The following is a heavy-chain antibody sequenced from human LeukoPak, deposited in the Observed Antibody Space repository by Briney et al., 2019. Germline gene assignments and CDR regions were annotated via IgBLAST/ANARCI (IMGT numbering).Heavy chain of an antibody. CDR1: GFTFSSYA. D-gene: IGHD3-16*01. CDR2: ISYDGSNK. CDR3: AKAVTPSDELDY. V-gene: IGHV3-30*04. J-gene: IGHJ4*02. Sequence: GGTLRLSCAASGFTFSSYAMHWVRQAPGKGLEWVAVISYDGSNKYYADSVKGRFTISRDNSKNTLYLQMNSLRAEDTAVYYCAKAVTPSDELDYWGQGTLVTVSS.